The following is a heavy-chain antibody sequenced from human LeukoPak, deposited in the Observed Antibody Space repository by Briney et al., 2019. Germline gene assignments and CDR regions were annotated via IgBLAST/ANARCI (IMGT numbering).Heavy chain of an antibody. CDR1: GGSISSSNW. J-gene: IGHJ4*02. V-gene: IGHV4-4*02. Sequence: SETLSLTCAVSGGSISSSNWWRWVRQPPGEGLEWIGEIYHSGSTNYNPSLKSRVTISVDTSKNQFSLKLSSVTAADTAVYYCARARYSSSLNRDYWGQGTLVTVSS. CDR3: ARARYSSSLNRDY. CDR2: IYHSGST. D-gene: IGHD6-13*01.